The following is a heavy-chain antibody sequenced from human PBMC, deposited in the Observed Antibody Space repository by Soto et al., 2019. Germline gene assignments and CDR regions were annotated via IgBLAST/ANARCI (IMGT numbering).Heavy chain of an antibody. Sequence: GGSLRLSCSASGFTFSSYAMHWVRQAPGKGLEYVSAISSNGGSTYYADSVKGRFTISRDNSKNTLYLQMSSLRAEDTAVYYCVKGTSNSGSYPNHYFDYWGQGTLVTVSS. CDR2: ISSNGGST. D-gene: IGHD3-10*01. CDR1: GFTFSSYA. CDR3: VKGTSNSGSYPNHYFDY. V-gene: IGHV3-64D*06. J-gene: IGHJ4*02.